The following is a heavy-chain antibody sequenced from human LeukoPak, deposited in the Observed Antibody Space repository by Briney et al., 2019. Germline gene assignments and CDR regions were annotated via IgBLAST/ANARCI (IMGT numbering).Heavy chain of an antibody. V-gene: IGHV3-23*01. CDR3: AKDAHFWVAVAAPR. J-gene: IGHJ4*02. D-gene: IGHD6-19*01. Sequence: SGGSLRLSCAASGFTFSSYDMSWVRQAPGKGLEWVSAISGSGGSTYYADSVKGRFTISRDNSKNTLYLQMNSLRAEDTAVYYCAKDAHFWVAVAAPRWGQGTPVTVSS. CDR1: GFTFSSYD. CDR2: ISGSGGST.